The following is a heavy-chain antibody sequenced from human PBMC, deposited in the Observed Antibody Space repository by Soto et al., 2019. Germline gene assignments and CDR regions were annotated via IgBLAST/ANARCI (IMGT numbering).Heavy chain of an antibody. V-gene: IGHV4-39*01. CDR1: GGSISSSSYY. CDR3: ARHRRWVEVPAAIQGGEGYNWFDP. D-gene: IGHD2-2*02. CDR2: IYYSGST. Sequence: SETLSLTCTVSGGSISSSSYYWGWIRQPPGKGLEWIGSIYYSGSTYYNPSLKSRVTISVDTSKNQFSLKLSSVTAADTAVYYCARHRRWVEVPAAIQGGEGYNWFDPWGQGTLVTVSS. J-gene: IGHJ5*02.